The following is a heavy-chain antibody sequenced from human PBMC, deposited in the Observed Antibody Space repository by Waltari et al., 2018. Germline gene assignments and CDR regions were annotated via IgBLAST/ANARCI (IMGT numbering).Heavy chain of an antibody. CDR3: ARGSRLSHGPSDY. CDR2: ISHIFGTA. Sequence: QVQLVQSGAEVKKPGSSVKVSCKASGGTFSSYAISWVRQAPGQGLEWMGGISHIFGTANYEQKFQGRVTITADKSTSTAYMELSSLRSEDTAVYYCARGSRLSHGPSDYWGQGTLVTVSS. J-gene: IGHJ4*02. D-gene: IGHD3-16*02. CDR1: GGTFSSYA. V-gene: IGHV1-69*14.